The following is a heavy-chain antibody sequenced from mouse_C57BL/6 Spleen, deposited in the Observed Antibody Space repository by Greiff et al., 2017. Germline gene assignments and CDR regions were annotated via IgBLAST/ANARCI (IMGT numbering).Heavy chain of an antibody. CDR3: ARKGTTDYYAMDY. D-gene: IGHD1-1*01. CDR1: GYTFTSYW. Sequence: VKLQQPGAELVKPGASVKLSCKASGYTFTSYWMHWVKQRPGQGLEWIGMIHPNSGSTNYNEKFKSKATLTVDKSSSTAYMQLSSLTSEDSAVYYCARKGTTDYYAMDYWGQGTSVTVSS. V-gene: IGHV1-64*01. CDR2: IHPNSGST. J-gene: IGHJ4*01.